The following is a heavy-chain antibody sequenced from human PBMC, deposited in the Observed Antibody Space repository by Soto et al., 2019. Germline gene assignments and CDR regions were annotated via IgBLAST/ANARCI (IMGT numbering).Heavy chain of an antibody. J-gene: IGHJ4*02. CDR3: AKDTYYHDSSGYYVFDY. CDR1: GFTFTDYG. D-gene: IGHD3-22*01. V-gene: IGHV3-30*18. CDR2: ISYDGSNK. Sequence: QVQLVESGGGVVQPGRSLRLSCADSGFTFTDYGMHWVRQAPGKGLEWVAVISYDGSNKNYADSVKGRFTISRDNSKNTLDLQKHGLGAEDTAVYYCAKDTYYHDSSGYYVFDYWGQGTLVTVSS.